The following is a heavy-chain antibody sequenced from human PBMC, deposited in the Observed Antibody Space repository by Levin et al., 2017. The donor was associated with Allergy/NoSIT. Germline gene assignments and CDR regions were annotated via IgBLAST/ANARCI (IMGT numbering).Heavy chain of an antibody. CDR2: IIPILGIA. CDR1: GGTFSSYA. Sequence: SVKVSCKASGGTFSSYAISWVRQAPGQGLEWMGRIIPILGIANYAQKFQGRVTITADKSTSTAYMELSSLRSEDTAVYYCARRITGTTHFDYWGQGTLVTVSS. D-gene: IGHD1-20*01. J-gene: IGHJ4*02. CDR3: ARRITGTTHFDY. V-gene: IGHV1-69*04.